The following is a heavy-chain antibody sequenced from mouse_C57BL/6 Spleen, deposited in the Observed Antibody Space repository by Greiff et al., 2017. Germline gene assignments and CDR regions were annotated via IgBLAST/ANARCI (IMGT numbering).Heavy chain of an antibody. Sequence: VQLQQSGAELVRPGASVKLSCTASGFNIKDYYMHWVKQRPEQGLGWIGRIDPEDGDTEYAPKFQGKATMTADTSSNTAYLQLSSLTSADTDVDFCNKGTTETRYCDDWGKGTTVTVSS. V-gene: IGHV14-1*01. CDR2: IDPEDGDT. D-gene: IGHD1-1*01. J-gene: IGHJ1*03. CDR3: NKGTTETRYCDD. CDR1: GFNIKDYY.